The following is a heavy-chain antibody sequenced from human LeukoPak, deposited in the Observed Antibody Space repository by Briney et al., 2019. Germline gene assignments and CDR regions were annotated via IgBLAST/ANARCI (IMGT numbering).Heavy chain of an antibody. V-gene: IGHV1-69*05. J-gene: IGHJ3*02. D-gene: IGHD3-22*01. CDR2: IIPIFGTA. CDR3: ARDYYYDRSGYYFGPDAFDI. Sequence: SVKVSCKASGGTFSSYAISWVRQAPGQGLEWMGRIIPIFGTANYAQKFQGRVTITTDESTSTAYMELSSLRSEDTAVYYCARDYYYDRSGYYFGPDAFDIWGQGTMVTVSS. CDR1: GGTFSSYA.